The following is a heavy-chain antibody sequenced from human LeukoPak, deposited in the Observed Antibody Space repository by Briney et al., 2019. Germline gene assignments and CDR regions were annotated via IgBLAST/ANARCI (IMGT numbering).Heavy chain of an antibody. V-gene: IGHV3-74*01. J-gene: IGHJ4*02. D-gene: IGHD5-18*01. CDR1: GFTFSSYW. CDR3: ARDRAAMVIDY. Sequence: GGSLRLSCAASGFTFSSYWMHWVRQAPGKGLVWVSGINSDGSSTSHADSVKGRFTISRDNAKNSLYLQMNSLRAEDTAVYYCARDRAAMVIDYWGQGTLVTVSS. CDR2: INSDGSST.